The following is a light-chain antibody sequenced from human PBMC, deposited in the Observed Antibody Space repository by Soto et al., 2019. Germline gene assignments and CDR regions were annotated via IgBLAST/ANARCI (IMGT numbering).Light chain of an antibody. CDR3: CSYAGSYTFV. J-gene: IGLJ1*01. V-gene: IGLV2-11*01. CDR2: DVS. CDR1: SSDVGVYNY. Sequence: QSALTQPRSVSGSPGQSVTISCTGTSSDVGVYNYVSWYQQYPGKAPKIMICDVSKRPSGVADRFSGSKSDNTASLTISGLQAEDEADYYCCSYAGSYTFVFGIGTKVTVL.